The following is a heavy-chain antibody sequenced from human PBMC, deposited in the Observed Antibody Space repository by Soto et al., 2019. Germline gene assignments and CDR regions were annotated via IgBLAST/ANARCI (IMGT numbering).Heavy chain of an antibody. D-gene: IGHD1-20*01. V-gene: IGHV2-5*02. CDR1: GFSLTSRPMG. CDR3: AHRLGGYTWNDGYLDY. J-gene: IGHJ4*02. Sequence: QITSKESGPTLVTPTQTLTLTCSFSGFSLTSRPMGVGWIRQPPGKALEWLAVIYWDDDKRYNPGLRSRLTIIKDTSKNQVVLIVTNMDPMDTATYYCAHRLGGYTWNDGYLDYWGQGILVTVSS. CDR2: IYWDDDK.